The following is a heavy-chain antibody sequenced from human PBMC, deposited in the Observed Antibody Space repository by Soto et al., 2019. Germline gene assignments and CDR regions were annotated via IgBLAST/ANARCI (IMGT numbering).Heavy chain of an antibody. J-gene: IGHJ5*02. D-gene: IGHD5-18*01. V-gene: IGHV3-23*01. CDR1: GFTFSSYA. Sequence: GGSLRLSCAASGFTFSSYAMSWVRQAPGKGLEWVSAISGSGGSTYYADSVKGRFTISRDNSKNTLYLQMNSLRAEDTAVYYCAKRGKVTPDTWFDPWGQGTLVPVSP. CDR2: ISGSGGST. CDR3: AKRGKVTPDTWFDP.